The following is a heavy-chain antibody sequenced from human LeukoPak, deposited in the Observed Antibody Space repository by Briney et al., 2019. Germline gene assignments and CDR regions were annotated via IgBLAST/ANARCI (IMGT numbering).Heavy chain of an antibody. Sequence: GGTLRLSCAASGFTFSNYGMNWVRQAPGKGLEWVSLITWDGDSTYYADSVKGRFTISRDNSKNYPYLQMNSLRAEDTALYYCAKGTSSWHEFDSWGQGTLVTVSS. CDR2: ITWDGDST. V-gene: IGHV3-43D*03. J-gene: IGHJ4*02. CDR3: AKGTSSWHEFDS. CDR1: GFTFSNYG. D-gene: IGHD6-13*01.